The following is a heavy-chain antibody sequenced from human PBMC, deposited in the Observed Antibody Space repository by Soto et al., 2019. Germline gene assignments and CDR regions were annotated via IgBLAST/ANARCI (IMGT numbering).Heavy chain of an antibody. Sequence: GASVKVSCKASGYTFTCYAIDWGRQAPGQRLEWMGWINAGNGNTKYSQKFQGRVTITRDTSASTAYMELSSLRSEDTAVYYCARAWVVVTAPDYWGQGTLVTVS. V-gene: IGHV1-3*01. J-gene: IGHJ4*02. CDR2: INAGNGNT. D-gene: IGHD2-21*02. CDR3: ARAWVVVTAPDY. CDR1: GYTFTCYA.